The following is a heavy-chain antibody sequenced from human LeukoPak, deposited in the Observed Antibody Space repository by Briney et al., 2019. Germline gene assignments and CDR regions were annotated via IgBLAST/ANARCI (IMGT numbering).Heavy chain of an antibody. Sequence: ASVKVSCKASGYTFGNYGITWVRQAPGQGLEWMGWISGYNGNTNFAQKLQGRVSMTTDTSTYTSDMELRSLRSDDTAVYYCARSLGDSSGYYPLPFDYWGQGTLVIVSS. CDR2: ISGYNGNT. J-gene: IGHJ4*02. CDR3: ARSLGDSSGYYPLPFDY. V-gene: IGHV1-18*01. D-gene: IGHD3-22*01. CDR1: GYTFGNYG.